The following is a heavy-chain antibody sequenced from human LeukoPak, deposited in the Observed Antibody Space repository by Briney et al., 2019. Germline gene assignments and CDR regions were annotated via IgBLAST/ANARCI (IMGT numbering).Heavy chain of an antibody. V-gene: IGHV3-48*03. J-gene: IGHJ4*02. CDR2: ISSGGTPI. CDR3: ARDQGWFDY. Sequence: GGSLRLSCAGSGFTFGDYEMNWVRQAPGKGLEWLSYISSGGTPIYYADSVKGRFSISRDNAKNSLYLQMNSLRAEDTAVYYCARDQGWFDYWGQGTLVTVSS. CDR1: GFTFGDYE. D-gene: IGHD2-15*01.